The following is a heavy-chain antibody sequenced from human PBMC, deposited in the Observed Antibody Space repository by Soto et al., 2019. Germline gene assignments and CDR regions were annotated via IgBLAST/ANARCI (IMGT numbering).Heavy chain of an antibody. D-gene: IGHD4-4*01. Sequence: KTSETLSLTCTVSDGSISSGDYYWTWIRQPPGKGLEWIGYIFYSGRTDYNPSLESRLTISVDTSKNKFSLKLNSVTAADTAVYYCARGNYSYYRSSFDFWGQGALVTVSS. CDR1: DGSISSGDYY. CDR3: ARGNYSYYRSSFDF. J-gene: IGHJ4*02. V-gene: IGHV4-30-4*01. CDR2: IFYSGRT.